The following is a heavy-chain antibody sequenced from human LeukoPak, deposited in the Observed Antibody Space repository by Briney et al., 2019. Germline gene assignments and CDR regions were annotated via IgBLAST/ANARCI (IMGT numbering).Heavy chain of an antibody. V-gene: IGHV1-3*01. CDR1: GYTFTSYA. J-gene: IGHJ4*02. CDR3: ASSCSGGSCYSKFDY. CDR2: INAGNGNT. D-gene: IGHD2-15*01. Sequence: ASVNVSCKASGYTFTSYAMHWVRQAPGQRLEWMGWINAGNGNTKYSQKFQGRVTITRDTSASTAYMELSSLRSEDTAVYYCASSCSGGSCYSKFDYWGQGTLVTVSS.